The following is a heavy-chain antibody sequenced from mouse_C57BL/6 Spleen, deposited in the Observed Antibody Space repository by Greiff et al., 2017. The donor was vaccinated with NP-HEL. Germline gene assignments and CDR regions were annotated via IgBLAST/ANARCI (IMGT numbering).Heavy chain of an antibody. D-gene: IGHD1-1*01. CDR2: ISDGGSYT. CDR1: GFTFSSYA. V-gene: IGHV5-4*01. J-gene: IGHJ2*01. CDR3: AREGLRLDYLDY. Sequence: EVNLVESGGGLVKPGGSLKLSCAASGFTFSSYAMSWVRQTPEKRLEWVATISDGGSYTYYPDNVKGRFTISRDNAKNNLYLQMSHLKSEDTAMYYCAREGLRLDYLDYWGQGTTLTVSS.